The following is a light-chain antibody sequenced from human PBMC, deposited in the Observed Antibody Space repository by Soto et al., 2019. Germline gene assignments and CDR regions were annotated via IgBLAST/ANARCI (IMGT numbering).Light chain of an antibody. CDR3: QQYNNWPPWT. V-gene: IGKV3D-15*01. J-gene: IGKJ1*01. CDR1: ENVDNN. Sequence: EIVMTQSPATLSVSPGGKATLSCRASENVDNNLAWYQQKYGQAPRLLIYDASTRATGTPARFSGSGSGTEFTLTISSLQSEDFAIYYCQQYNNWPPWTFGQGTTVEMK. CDR2: DAS.